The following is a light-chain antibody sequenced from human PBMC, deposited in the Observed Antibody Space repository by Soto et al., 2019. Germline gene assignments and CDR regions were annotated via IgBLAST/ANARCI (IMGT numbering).Light chain of an antibody. CDR1: QNIAEF. J-gene: IGKJ4*01. CDR3: QQFYSPVLS. V-gene: IGKV1-39*01. CDR2: GTS. Sequence: DVQMTQSPSSLSASIGDRVTLTRRASQNIAEFLNWYQVKSDKGPKLLIYGTSTLQSGVPSRFSGGGSGTEFTLTISNLHPEDFAVYYCQQFYSPVLSFGGGTRVELK.